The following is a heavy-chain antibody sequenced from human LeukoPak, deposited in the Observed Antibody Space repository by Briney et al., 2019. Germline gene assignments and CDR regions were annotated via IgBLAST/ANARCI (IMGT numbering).Heavy chain of an antibody. V-gene: IGHV3-7*01. J-gene: IGHJ4*02. D-gene: IGHD6-13*01. Sequence: GGSLRLSCAASGFTFSNYWMGWVRQAPGKGLEWVANIKRDGGEKYYVDSVKGRFTISRDNAKNSLYLQMNSLRAEDTAVYYCAKGSIAAAGTGWGQGTLVTVSS. CDR2: IKRDGGEK. CDR3: AKGSIAAAGTG. CDR1: GFTFSNYW.